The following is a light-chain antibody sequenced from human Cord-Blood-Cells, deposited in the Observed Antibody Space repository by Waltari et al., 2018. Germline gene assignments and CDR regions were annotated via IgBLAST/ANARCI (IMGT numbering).Light chain of an antibody. Sequence: QSALTQPRSVSGSPGQSVTISCPGTSRDVGGYNYVSWYQQHPGKAPKRMIYDVSKRPSGVPDRFSGSKSGNTASLTISGLQAEDEADYYCCSYAGSYTWVFGGGTKLTVL. CDR1: SRDVGGYNY. J-gene: IGLJ3*02. CDR2: DVS. V-gene: IGLV2-11*01. CDR3: CSYAGSYTWV.